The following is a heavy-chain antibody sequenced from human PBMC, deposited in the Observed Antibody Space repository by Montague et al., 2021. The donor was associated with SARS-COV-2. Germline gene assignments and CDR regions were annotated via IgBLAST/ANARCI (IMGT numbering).Heavy chain of an antibody. V-gene: IGHV4-31*03. CDR1: GGSISSDGYY. D-gene: IGHD3-10*01. CDR2: IYYSGST. CDR3: ARARRGSGSGSYFDILVKLFEP. Sequence: TLSLTCTVSGGSISSDGYYRSWIRQHPGKGLEWIGYIYYSGSTYYNPSLKSRFTISVDTSKNQLSLKLSSVTAADTAVYYCARARRGSGSGSYFDILVKLFEPRGQGTLVTGPS. J-gene: IGHJ4*03.